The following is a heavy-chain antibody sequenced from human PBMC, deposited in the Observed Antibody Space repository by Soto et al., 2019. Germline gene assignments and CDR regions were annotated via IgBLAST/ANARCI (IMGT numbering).Heavy chain of an antibody. V-gene: IGHV3-30-3*01. D-gene: IGHD3-22*01. CDR2: ISYDGSNK. CDR3: ARDRSYDSSGYYYYDIDY. J-gene: IGHJ4*02. CDR1: GFPFSSYA. Sequence: GGSLTLSCAASGFPFSSYAMHWVRQAPGKGLEWVAVISYDGSNKYYADSVKGRFTISRDNSKNTLYLQMNSLRAEDTAVYYCARDRSYDSSGYYYYDIDYWGQGTLVTVSS.